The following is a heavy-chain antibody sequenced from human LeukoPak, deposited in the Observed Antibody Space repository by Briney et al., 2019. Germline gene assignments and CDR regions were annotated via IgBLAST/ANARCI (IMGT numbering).Heavy chain of an antibody. CDR2: ISYDGSNK. V-gene: IGHV3-30*04. CDR3: ARDRDSSGCFDY. D-gene: IGHD3-22*01. J-gene: IGHJ4*02. Sequence: GRSLRLSCAASGFTFSSYAMHWVRQAPGKGLERVAVISYDGSNKYYADSVKGRFTISRDNSKSTLYLQMNSLRAEDTAVYYCARDRDSSGCFDYWGQGTLVSVSS. CDR1: GFTFSSYA.